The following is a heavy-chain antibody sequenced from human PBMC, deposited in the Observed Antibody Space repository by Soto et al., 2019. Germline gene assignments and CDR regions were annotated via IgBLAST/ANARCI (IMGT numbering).Heavy chain of an antibody. CDR3: ARGGQWELEGGDYYYYGMDV. D-gene: IGHD1-26*01. CDR1: GGSFRGYY. V-gene: IGHV4-34*01. J-gene: IGHJ6*02. Sequence: SETLSLTCAVYGGSFRGYYWSWIRQPPGKGLEWIGEINHSGSTNYNPSLKSRVTISVDTSKNQFSLKLSSVTAADTAVYYCARGGQWELEGGDYYYYGMDVWGQGTTVTVSS. CDR2: INHSGST.